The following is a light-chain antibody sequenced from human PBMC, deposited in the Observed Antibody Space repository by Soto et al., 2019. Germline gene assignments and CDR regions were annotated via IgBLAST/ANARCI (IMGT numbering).Light chain of an antibody. Sequence: DIQMTQSPSSLSASVGDRVTITCRASQSISSYLNWYQQKPGKAPKLLIYAASSLLSGVPSRFSGSGSGTDFTLTISSLQPEDFATYYCQQSYSTPRFTFGPGTKVDIK. CDR1: QSISSY. V-gene: IGKV1-39*01. CDR3: QQSYSTPRFT. J-gene: IGKJ3*01. CDR2: AAS.